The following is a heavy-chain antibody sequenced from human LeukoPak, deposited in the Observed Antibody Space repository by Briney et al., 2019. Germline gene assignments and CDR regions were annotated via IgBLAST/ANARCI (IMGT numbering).Heavy chain of an antibody. J-gene: IGHJ3*01. V-gene: IGHV4-59*01. CDR3: ARDLWELQSAFDL. CDR1: GGSISFYY. Sequence: SETLSLTCTVSGGSISFYYWSWIRQPAGKGLEWIGYIYYSGSTNYNPSLMSRVIISVDTSKNQFSLKLRSVTAADTAVYYCARDLWELQSAFDLWGQGTMVTVSS. D-gene: IGHD1-26*01. CDR2: IYYSGST.